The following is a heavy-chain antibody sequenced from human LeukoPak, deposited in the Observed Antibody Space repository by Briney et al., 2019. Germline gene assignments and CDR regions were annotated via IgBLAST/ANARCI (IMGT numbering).Heavy chain of an antibody. Sequence: SETLSLTCAVYGGSFSGYYWSWIRQPPGKGLEWIGEINQSGSTNYNPSLKSRVTISVDTSKNQFSLKLSSVTAADTAVYYCARLGLGLRLRVPFWGQGTLVTVSS. J-gene: IGHJ4*02. CDR3: ARLGLGLRLRVPF. V-gene: IGHV4-34*01. CDR1: GGSFSGYY. CDR2: INQSGST. D-gene: IGHD5-12*01.